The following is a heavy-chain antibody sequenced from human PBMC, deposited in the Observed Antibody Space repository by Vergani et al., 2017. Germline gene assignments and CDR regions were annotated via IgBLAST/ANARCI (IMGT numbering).Heavy chain of an antibody. V-gene: IGHV3-23*01. CDR1: GFTFSSYA. D-gene: IGHD6-6*01. Sequence: EVQLLESGGGLVQPGGSLRLSCAASGFTFSSYAMSCVRQAPGKGLEWVSAISGSGGSTYYADSVKGRFTISRDNSKNTLYLQMNSLSAEDTAVYYCAKASEEYSSSSDAFDIWGQGTMVTVSS. CDR3: AKASEEYSSSSDAFDI. J-gene: IGHJ3*02. CDR2: ISGSGGST.